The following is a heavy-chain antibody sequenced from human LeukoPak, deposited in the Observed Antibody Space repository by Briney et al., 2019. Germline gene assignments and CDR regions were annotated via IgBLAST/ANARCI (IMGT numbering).Heavy chain of an antibody. J-gene: IGHJ3*02. CDR2: IFNSENT. V-gene: IGHV4-4*07. Sequence: SETLSLTCSVSGGSISGYYWSWIRQPAGKDLEWIGRIFNSENTNYNPSLKSRITMSVDTSKNQFSLKLSSVTAAGTAVYYCARGPVTARSNAFDIWGQGTMVTVSS. CDR3: ARGPVTARSNAFDI. CDR1: GGSISGYY. D-gene: IGHD6-6*01.